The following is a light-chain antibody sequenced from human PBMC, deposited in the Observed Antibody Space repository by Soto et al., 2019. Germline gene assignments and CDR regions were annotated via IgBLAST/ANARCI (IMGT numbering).Light chain of an antibody. CDR2: DVS. CDR3: SSYTSSSTHV. CDR1: SSDVGAYTF. Sequence: QSALTQPASVSGSPGQSITISCTGTSSDVGAYTFVSWYQQHPDKVPKLMIFDVSRRPSGVSDRFSGSKSGNSASLTISGLQPEDEADYYCSSYTSSSTHVFGSGTKLTVL. J-gene: IGLJ1*01. V-gene: IGLV2-14*03.